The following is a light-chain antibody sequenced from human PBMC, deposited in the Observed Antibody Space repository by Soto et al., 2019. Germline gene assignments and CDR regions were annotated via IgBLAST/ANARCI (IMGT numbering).Light chain of an antibody. CDR2: GNS. CDR3: QSYDSSLSGVV. CDR1: SSDIGAGYR. J-gene: IGLJ2*01. Sequence: QSVLTQPPSVSGAPGERVTISCTGSSSDIGAGYRVRWYQQVPGTAPKLLIYGNSNRPSGVPDRFSGSKSGTSASLAITGLQAEDEADYYCQSYDSSLSGVVFGGGTKVTVL. V-gene: IGLV1-40*01.